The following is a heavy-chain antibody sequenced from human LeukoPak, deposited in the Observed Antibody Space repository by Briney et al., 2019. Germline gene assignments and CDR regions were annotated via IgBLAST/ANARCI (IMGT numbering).Heavy chain of an antibody. CDR2: ISITSRTT. J-gene: IGHJ3*02. CDR3: ATEKAFAFDI. Sequence: GGSLRLSCAASEFTFTTYSMNWVRQAPGKGLQWVSYISITSRTTNYADSVKGRFTISRDSAKNSLYLQMNSLRDEDTAVYYCATEKAFAFDIWGQGTVVTVSS. CDR1: EFTFTTYS. V-gene: IGHV3-48*02.